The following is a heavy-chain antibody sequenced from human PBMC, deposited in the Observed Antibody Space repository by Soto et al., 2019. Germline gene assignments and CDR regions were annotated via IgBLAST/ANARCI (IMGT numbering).Heavy chain of an antibody. CDR1: GFTFSNAW. CDR3: TTDKEYSSSFLVY. Sequence: EVQLVESGGGLVKPGGSLRLSCAASGFTFSNAWMNWVRQAPGKGLEWVGRIKSKTDGGTTDYAAPVKGRFTISRDDSKNTLYLQMNSLKTEDTAVYYCTTDKEYSSSFLVYWGQGTLVTVSS. D-gene: IGHD6-6*01. V-gene: IGHV3-15*07. J-gene: IGHJ4*02. CDR2: IKSKTDGGTT.